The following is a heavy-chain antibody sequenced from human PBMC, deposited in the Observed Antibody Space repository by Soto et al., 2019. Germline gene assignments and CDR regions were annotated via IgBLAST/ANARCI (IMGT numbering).Heavy chain of an antibody. CDR2: IIPILGIA. CDR1: GGTFSSYT. CDR3: ARVEEYCSSTSCYSVLDV. V-gene: IGHV1-69*02. J-gene: IGHJ6*02. D-gene: IGHD2-2*02. Sequence: QVQLVQSGAEVKKPGSSVKVSCKASGGTFSSYTISWVRQAPGQGLEWMGRIIPILGIANYAQKFQGRVTITADKSTSTAYRELSSLRSEDTAVYYCARVEEYCSSTSCYSVLDVWGQGTTVTVSS.